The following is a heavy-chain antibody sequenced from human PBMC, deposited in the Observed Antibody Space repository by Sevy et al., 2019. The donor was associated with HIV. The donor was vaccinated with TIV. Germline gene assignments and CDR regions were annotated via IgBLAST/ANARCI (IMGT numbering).Heavy chain of an antibody. CDR3: AKEGDGSGSYFDC. CDR1: GGTFSNYA. D-gene: IGHD3-10*01. V-gene: IGHV1-69*13. J-gene: IGHJ4*02. CDR2: IIPIFGTA. Sequence: ASVKVSCKASGGTFSNYAISWVRQAPGQGLEWMGGIIPIFGTANYVQKFQGRVTITADESTSTAYMELSSLGSEDTAVYLCAKEGDGSGSYFDCWGQGTLVTVSS.